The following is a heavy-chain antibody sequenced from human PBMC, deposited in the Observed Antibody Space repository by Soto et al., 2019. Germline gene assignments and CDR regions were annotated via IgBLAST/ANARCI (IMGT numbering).Heavy chain of an antibody. D-gene: IGHD1-26*01. V-gene: IGHV6-1*01. CDR1: GDSVSSNSAA. CDR3: ARDEGNSGSYSLLGYYYYGMDA. Sequence: SQTLSLTCAISGDSVSSNSAAWNWIRQSPSRGLEWLGRTYYRSKWYNDYAVSVKSRITINPDTSKNQFSLQLNSVTPEDTAVYYCARDEGNSGSYSLLGYYYYGMDAWGQGTTVTVSS. J-gene: IGHJ6*02. CDR2: TYYRSKWYN.